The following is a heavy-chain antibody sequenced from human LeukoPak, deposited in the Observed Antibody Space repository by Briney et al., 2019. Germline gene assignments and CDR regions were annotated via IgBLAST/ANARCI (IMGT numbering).Heavy chain of an antibody. CDR1: GGSISSFY. Sequence: PSETLSLTCTVSGGSISSFYWSWIRQPPGKGLEWIGYIYYSGSTNYNPSLKSRVTISLDTSKNQFSLKLNSVTAADTAVYYCARQIAVAGSIPVGYWGQGTLVTVSS. V-gene: IGHV4-59*08. CDR2: IYYSGST. CDR3: ARQIAVAGSIPVGY. D-gene: IGHD6-19*01. J-gene: IGHJ4*02.